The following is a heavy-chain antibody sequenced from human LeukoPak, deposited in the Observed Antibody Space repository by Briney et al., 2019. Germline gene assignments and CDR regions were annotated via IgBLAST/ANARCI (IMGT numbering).Heavy chain of an antibody. CDR3: AGDDGGNSKYFHS. V-gene: IGHV4-4*07. J-gene: IGHJ1*01. CDR1: GGSINDYY. D-gene: IGHD4-23*01. Sequence: PSETLSLTCTVSGGSINDYYWSWIRQPAGKGLEWLGRLYTSGSTTYNPSLKSRATMSVDTSKNQFSLKLSSVTAADTALYYCAGDDGGNSKYFHSWGQGTLVTVSS. CDR2: LYTSGST.